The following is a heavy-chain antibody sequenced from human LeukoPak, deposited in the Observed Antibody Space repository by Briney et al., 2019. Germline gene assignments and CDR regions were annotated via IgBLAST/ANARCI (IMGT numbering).Heavy chain of an antibody. CDR3: ARVNVVPAANYYYGMDV. J-gene: IGHJ6*01. D-gene: IGHD2-2*01. V-gene: IGHV4-4*07. CDR2: IYTSGST. CDR1: GGSISSYY. Sequence: SETLSLTCTVSGGSISSYYWSWIRQPAGKGLEWIGRIYTSGSTNYNPSLKSRVTMSVDTSKNQFSLKLSSVTAADTAVYYCARVNVVPAANYYYGMDVWGQGTTVTVSS.